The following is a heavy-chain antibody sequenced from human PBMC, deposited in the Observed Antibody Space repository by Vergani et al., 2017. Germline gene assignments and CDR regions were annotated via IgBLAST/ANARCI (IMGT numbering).Heavy chain of an antibody. CDR3: SRGVRGVIMLNYYYYGMDV. CDR1: GGTFSSYA. CDR2: IIPIFGIA. Sequence: QVQLVQSGAEVKKPGSSVKVSCKASGGTFSSYAISWVRQAPGQGLEWMGGIIPIFGIANYAQKFQGRVTITADKSTSTAYMELSSLRSEDTVVYYCSRGVRGVIMLNYYYYGMDVWGQGTTVTVSS. V-gene: IGHV1-69*17. D-gene: IGHD3-10*01. J-gene: IGHJ6*02.